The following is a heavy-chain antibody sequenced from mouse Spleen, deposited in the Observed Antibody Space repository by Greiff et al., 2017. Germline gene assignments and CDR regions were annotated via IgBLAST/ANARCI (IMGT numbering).Heavy chain of an antibody. CDR2: IYPGDGDT. J-gene: IGHJ4*01. CDR1: GYAFSSSW. D-gene: IGHD2-12*01. V-gene: IGHV1-82*01. CDR3: AREYDGDAMDY. Sequence: QVQLQQSGPELVKPGASVKISCKASGYAFSSSWMNWVKQRPGKGLEWIGRIYPGDGDTNYNGKFKGKATLTADKSSSTAYMQLSSLTSEDSAVYFCAREYDGDAMDYWGQGTSVTVSS.